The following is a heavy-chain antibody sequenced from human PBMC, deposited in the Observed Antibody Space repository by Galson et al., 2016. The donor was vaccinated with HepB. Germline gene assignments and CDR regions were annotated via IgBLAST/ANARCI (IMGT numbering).Heavy chain of an antibody. V-gene: IGHV5-10-1*01. Sequence: QSGAEVKKSGESLRIPCKGSGYSFTSYWINWVRQMPGKGLEWMGRIDPSDSYTNYSPSFQGHVTISADKSISTAYLQWSSLKASDTAMYYCTRDYDSSGYYQNFDYWGQGTLVTVSS. CDR3: TRDYDSSGYYQNFDY. D-gene: IGHD3-22*01. CDR1: GYSFTSYW. CDR2: IDPSDSYT. J-gene: IGHJ4*02.